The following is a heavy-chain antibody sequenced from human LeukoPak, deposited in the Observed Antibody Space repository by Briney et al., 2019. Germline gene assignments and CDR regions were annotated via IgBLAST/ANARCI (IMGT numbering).Heavy chain of an antibody. Sequence: GGSLRLSCAGSGFAFGGYGMHWCRQTPRKGLGWVAVIAYDGSRAFYADSVKGRFTISRDNSKNTMSVQMDDLRAEDTAVYYCTRYNNDHFDYWGQGALVTVSS. CDR3: TRYNNDHFDY. CDR1: GFAFGGYG. D-gene: IGHD1-14*01. V-gene: IGHV3-33*01. J-gene: IGHJ4*02. CDR2: IAYDGSRA.